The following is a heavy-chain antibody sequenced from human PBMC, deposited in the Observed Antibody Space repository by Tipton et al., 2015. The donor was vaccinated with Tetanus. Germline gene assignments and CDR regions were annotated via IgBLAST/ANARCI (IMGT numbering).Heavy chain of an antibody. D-gene: IGHD2-2*01. CDR1: GGSVSSGSYY. Sequence: TLSLTCTVSGGSVSSGSYYWSWIRQPPGKGLEWIGYIYYSGSTNYNPSLKSRVTISVDTSKNQFSLKLSSVTAADTAVYYCAGGAGKPAYFDYWVQGALVTVSS. CDR3: AGGAGKPAYFDY. V-gene: IGHV4-61*01. CDR2: IYYSGST. J-gene: IGHJ4*02.